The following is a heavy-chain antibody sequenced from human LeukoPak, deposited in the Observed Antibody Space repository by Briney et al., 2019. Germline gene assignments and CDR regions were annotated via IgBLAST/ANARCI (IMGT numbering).Heavy chain of an antibody. D-gene: IGHD1-26*01. CDR2: ISHSGSN. J-gene: IGHJ4*02. CDR1: GGFFSGYY. Sequence: SDTVSLMCAVYGGFFSGYYWRWIRQPPGEGLEWLGDISHSGSNKYSPSRKGRVTISVDTSKNQFSLKLSSVTAADTGVYYCARVSLGGSLRVGGHWGQGTLVTVSS. CDR3: ARVSLGGSLRVGGH. V-gene: IGHV4-34*01.